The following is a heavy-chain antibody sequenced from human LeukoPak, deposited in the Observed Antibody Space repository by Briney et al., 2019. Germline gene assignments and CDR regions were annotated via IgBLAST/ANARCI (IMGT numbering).Heavy chain of an antibody. Sequence: ASVKVSCKASGYTFTGCYMHWVRQAPGQGLEWMGWINPNSGGTNYAQKFQGRVTMTRDTSISTAYMELSRLRSDDTAVYYCARDLGYGDYLNWFDPWGQGTLVTVSS. V-gene: IGHV1-2*02. CDR3: ARDLGYGDYLNWFDP. CDR2: INPNSGGT. J-gene: IGHJ5*02. CDR1: GYTFTGCY. D-gene: IGHD4-17*01.